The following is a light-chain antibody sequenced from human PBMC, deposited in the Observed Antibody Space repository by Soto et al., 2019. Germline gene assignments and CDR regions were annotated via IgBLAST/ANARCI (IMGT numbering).Light chain of an antibody. J-gene: IGKJ5*01. V-gene: IGKV3D-15*01. CDR1: QSVSSN. CDR3: QQSYSTPQVT. Sequence: EIVMTQSPATLSVSPGERATLSCRASQSVSSNLAWYQQKPGQAPRLLIYDVSNRATGIPARFSGSGSGTDFTLTISSLQPEDFATYYCQQSYSTPQVTFGQGTRLEIK. CDR2: DVS.